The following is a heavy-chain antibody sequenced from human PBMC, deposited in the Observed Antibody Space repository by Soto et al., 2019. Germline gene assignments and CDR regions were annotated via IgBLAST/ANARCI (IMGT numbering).Heavy chain of an antibody. CDR3: VRENYFDY. Sequence: EEQLVESGGGLVQPGGSLRLSCEGSGFTFRNYWMGWVRQAPGKRLEWVANIRQDGSERSYADSVKGRFTISRDNAKNSIYLQMSSQRADDTAEYYCVRENYFDYWGRGILVIVSS. J-gene: IGHJ4*02. CDR2: IRQDGSER. CDR1: GFTFRNYW. V-gene: IGHV3-7*01.